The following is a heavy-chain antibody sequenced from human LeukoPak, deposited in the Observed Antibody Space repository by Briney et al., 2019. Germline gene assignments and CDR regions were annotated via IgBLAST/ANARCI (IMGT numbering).Heavy chain of an antibody. Sequence: ASVKVSCKASGYTFTGYYMHWVRQATGQGLEWMGWMNPNSGNTGYAQKFQGRVTMTRNTSISTAYMELSSLRSEDTAVYYCARGLGDYVDDYWGQGTLVTVSS. D-gene: IGHD4-17*01. V-gene: IGHV1-8*02. CDR2: MNPNSGNT. J-gene: IGHJ4*02. CDR3: ARGLGDYVDDY. CDR1: GYTFTGYY.